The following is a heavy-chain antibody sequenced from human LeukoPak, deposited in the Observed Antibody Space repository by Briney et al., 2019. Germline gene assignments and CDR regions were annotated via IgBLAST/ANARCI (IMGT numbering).Heavy chain of an antibody. Sequence: GGSLRPSCAASGFTFSSYAMHWVRQAPGKGLEWVAIISYDGSKKYYVDSVRGRFTISRDNSKNTLYLQMNSLRPEDTAVYYCARDPDSISWYYFDFWGQGTLVTVSS. J-gene: IGHJ4*02. V-gene: IGHV3-30-3*01. CDR1: GFTFSSYA. CDR2: ISYDGSKK. CDR3: ARDPDSISWYYFDF. D-gene: IGHD6-13*01.